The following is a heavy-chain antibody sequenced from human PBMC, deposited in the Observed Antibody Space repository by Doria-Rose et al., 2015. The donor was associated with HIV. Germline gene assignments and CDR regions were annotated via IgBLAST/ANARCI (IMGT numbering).Heavy chain of an antibody. J-gene: IGHJ3*02. Sequence: VQLVQSGGGLVQPGGSLRLSCAASGFTFTSYAMSWVRQAPGQGLEWVSAINSNGGNTYSADSVKCLFDISRDISKNTRYLQMISLRAEDTAVYYCAKSYYGSGTYYAFDIWGQGTIVTVSS. CDR3: AKSYYGSGTYYAFDI. D-gene: IGHD3-10*01. CDR1: GFTFTSYA. V-gene: IGHV3-23*04. CDR2: INSNGGNT.